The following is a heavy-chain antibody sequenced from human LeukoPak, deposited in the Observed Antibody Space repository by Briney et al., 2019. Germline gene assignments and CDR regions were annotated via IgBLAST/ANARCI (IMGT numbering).Heavy chain of an antibody. D-gene: IGHD6-13*01. CDR3: ARDIPAALDY. V-gene: IGHV3-30*04. Sequence: GGSLRLSWAASGFTFSSYAMHWVRQAPGKGLEWVAVISYDGSNKYYADSVKGRFTISRDNSKNALYLQMNSLRAEDTAVYYCARDIPAALDYWGQGTLVTVSS. CDR1: GFTFSSYA. CDR2: ISYDGSNK. J-gene: IGHJ4*02.